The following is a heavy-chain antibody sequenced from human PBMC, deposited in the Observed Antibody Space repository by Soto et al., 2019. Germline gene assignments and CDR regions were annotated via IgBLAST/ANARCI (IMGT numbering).Heavy chain of an antibody. CDR3: ARGEIVVSRVIDY. J-gene: IGHJ4*02. D-gene: IGHD3-22*01. Sequence: QVQLVESGGGVVQPGRSLRLSCAASGFTFSSYGMHWVRQAPGKGLEWVAVIWYDGSNKYYADSVKGRFTISRDNSKNTLYLQMNSLSAEDTAVYYCARGEIVVSRVIDYWGQGTLVTVSS. CDR1: GFTFSSYG. CDR2: IWYDGSNK. V-gene: IGHV3-33*01.